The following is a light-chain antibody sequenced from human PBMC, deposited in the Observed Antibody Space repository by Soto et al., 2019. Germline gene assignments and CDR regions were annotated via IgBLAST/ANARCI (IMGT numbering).Light chain of an antibody. Sequence: QSVLTQPPSAYGTPGQRVTISCSGSSSNIGSETVNWYQHLPGTAPKLLIYLNNQRPSGVPDRFSGSKSDTSASLAISGLQSEDEADYYCATWDDSLKRVVFGGGTKVTVL. V-gene: IGLV1-44*01. J-gene: IGLJ2*01. CDR3: ATWDDSLKRVV. CDR2: LNN. CDR1: SSNIGSET.